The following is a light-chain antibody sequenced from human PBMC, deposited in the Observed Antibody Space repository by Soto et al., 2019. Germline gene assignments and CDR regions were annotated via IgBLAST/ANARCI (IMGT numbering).Light chain of an antibody. Sequence: DIQMNQSPYSLSASVGDRVTISFRASQSIRDFLNWYQQKPGKAPKLLIYAASTLESGVPSRFSGSGSGTDFTLTISSLEPEDFATYYCQQTYSNPPTSGQRTKVDIK. CDR3: QQTYSNPPT. CDR2: AAS. CDR1: QSIRDF. J-gene: IGKJ1*01. V-gene: IGKV1-39*01.